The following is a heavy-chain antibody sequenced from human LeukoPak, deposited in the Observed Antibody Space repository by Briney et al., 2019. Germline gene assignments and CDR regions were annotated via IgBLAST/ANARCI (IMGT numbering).Heavy chain of an antibody. CDR3: TTLYYYDSSGYPQGFY. D-gene: IGHD3-22*01. CDR2: IKSKTDGGTT. V-gene: IGHV3-15*01. J-gene: IGHJ4*02. CDR1: GFTFSNAW. Sequence: GGSLRLSCATSGFTFSNAWMSWVRQAPGKGLEWVGRIKSKTDGGTTDYAAPVKGRFTISRDDSKNTLYLQMNSLKTEDTAVYYCTTLYYYDSSGYPQGFYWGRGTLVTVSS.